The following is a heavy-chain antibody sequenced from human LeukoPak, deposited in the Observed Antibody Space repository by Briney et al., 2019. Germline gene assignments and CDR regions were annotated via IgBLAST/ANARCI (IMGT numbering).Heavy chain of an antibody. J-gene: IGHJ4*02. D-gene: IGHD5-18*01. Sequence: GGSLRLSCAASGFSFSAYAMYWVRQAPGKGLEWVANINQDGSEKYYVDSLKGRFTISRDNAKNSLYLQMNSLRAEDAAVYYCARMWIQLWPFDYWGQGTLVTVSS. CDR3: ARMWIQLWPFDY. CDR2: INQDGSEK. CDR1: GFSFSAYA. V-gene: IGHV3-7*03.